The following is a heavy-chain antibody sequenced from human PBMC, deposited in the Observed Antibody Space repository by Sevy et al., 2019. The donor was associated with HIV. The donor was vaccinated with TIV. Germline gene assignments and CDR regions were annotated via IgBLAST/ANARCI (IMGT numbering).Heavy chain of an antibody. D-gene: IGHD5-18*01. Sequence: SETLSLTCTVSGGSISSYYWSWIRQPPGKGLEWIGYIYYSGGTNYNPSLKSRVTISVDTSKNQFSLKLSSVTAADTAVYYCSRLDTSMDVWGQGTTVTVSS. V-gene: IGHV4-59*01. J-gene: IGHJ6*02. CDR1: GGSISSYY. CDR3: SRLDTSMDV. CDR2: IYYSGGT.